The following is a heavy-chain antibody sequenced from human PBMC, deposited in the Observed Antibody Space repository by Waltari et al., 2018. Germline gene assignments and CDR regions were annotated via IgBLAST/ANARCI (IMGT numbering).Heavy chain of an antibody. Sequence: EVQLLESGGGLVQPGGSLRLSCAASGFTFSSYAMSWVRQAPGKGLEWVSVIYSGGSTYYADSVKGRFTISRDKSKNTLYLQMNSLGAEDTAVYYCANLVGSGYDQSGPTDYWGQGTLVTVSS. J-gene: IGHJ4*02. CDR3: ANLVGSGYDQSGPTDY. V-gene: IGHV3-23*03. D-gene: IGHD5-12*01. CDR2: IYSGGST. CDR1: GFTFSSYA.